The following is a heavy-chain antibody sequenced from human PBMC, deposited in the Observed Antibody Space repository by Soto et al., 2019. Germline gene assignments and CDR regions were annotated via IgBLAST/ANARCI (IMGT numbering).Heavy chain of an antibody. CDR2: IYYSGST. D-gene: IGHD6-13*01. CDR1: GGSISSSSYY. J-gene: IGHJ6*02. V-gene: IGHV4-39*01. CDR3: ASFIAAAGTLADYYYYGMDV. Sequence: SETLSLTCTVSGGSISSSSYYWGWIRQPPGKGLEWIGSIYYSGSTYYNPSLKSRVTISVDTSKNQFSLKLSSVTAADTAVYYCASFIAAAGTLADYYYYGMDVWGQGTTVTVSS.